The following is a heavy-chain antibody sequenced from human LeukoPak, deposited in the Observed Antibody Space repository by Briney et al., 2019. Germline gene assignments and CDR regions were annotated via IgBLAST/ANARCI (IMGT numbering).Heavy chain of an antibody. CDR1: GFTFSYFA. CDR3: ARDAYFGNYPMYYFDY. J-gene: IGHJ4*02. D-gene: IGHD1-7*01. CDR2: ISSNGGST. Sequence: GGSLRLSCAASGFTFSYFAMHWVRQAPGKGLEYGASISSNGGSTYYANSVKGRFTISRDNSKNTLYLQMGSLRAEDMAVYYCARDAYFGNYPMYYFDYWGQGTLVTVSS. V-gene: IGHV3-64*01.